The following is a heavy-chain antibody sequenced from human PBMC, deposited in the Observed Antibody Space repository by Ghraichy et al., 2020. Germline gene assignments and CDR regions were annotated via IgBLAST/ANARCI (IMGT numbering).Heavy chain of an antibody. D-gene: IGHD3-10*01. V-gene: IGHV3-48*02. CDR1: GFTFSSYS. Sequence: GGSLRLSCAASGFTFSSYSMNWVRQAPGKGLEWVSYISSSSSTIYYADSVKGRFTISRDNAKNSLYLQMNSLRDEDTAVYYCARVALRGVIRSLDYGMDVWGQGTTVTVSS. J-gene: IGHJ6*02. CDR3: ARVALRGVIRSLDYGMDV. CDR2: ISSSSSTI.